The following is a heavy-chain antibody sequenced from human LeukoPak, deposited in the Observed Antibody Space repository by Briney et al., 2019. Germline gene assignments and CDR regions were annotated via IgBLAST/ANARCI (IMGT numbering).Heavy chain of an antibody. CDR2: MYNSGST. CDR1: GGSISSYY. V-gene: IGHV4-59*08. Sequence: SETLSLTCTVSGGSISSYYWNWIRQPPGKGLEWIGYMYNSGSTNYNPSLKSRVTTSVDTSKNQFSLSLSSVTAADTAVYYCARWEVRLNAFEMWGQGTMVTVSS. J-gene: IGHJ3*02. D-gene: IGHD3-10*01. CDR3: ARWEVRLNAFEM.